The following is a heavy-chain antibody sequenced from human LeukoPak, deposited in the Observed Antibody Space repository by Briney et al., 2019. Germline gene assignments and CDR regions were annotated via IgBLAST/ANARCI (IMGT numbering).Heavy chain of an antibody. Sequence: GGSLRLSCAASGFTFSSYWMSWVRQAPGKGLEWVANIKQAGGEKYYVDSVKGRFTISRDNAKNSLYLQMNSLRAEDTAMYYCARTEYSRSSRQVWDVWGQGTTVTVFS. CDR2: IKQAGGEK. V-gene: IGHV3-7*03. D-gene: IGHD6-6*01. J-gene: IGHJ6*01. CDR1: GFTFSSYW. CDR3: ARTEYSRSSRQVWDV.